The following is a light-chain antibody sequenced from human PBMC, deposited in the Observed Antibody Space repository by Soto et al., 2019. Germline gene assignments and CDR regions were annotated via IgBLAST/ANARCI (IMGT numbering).Light chain of an antibody. CDR2: KNN. CDR1: SSNIGHNN. Sequence: QSVLPQPPSVSGAPGQRVTISGSGSSSNIGHNNVSWYQHLPGTAPKLLIYKNNKRPSGIPDRFSGSRSGTSATLAITGLQTGDEADYYCGTWDSSLSALVFGGGTQLTVL. V-gene: IGLV1-51*02. CDR3: GTWDSSLSALV. J-gene: IGLJ2*01.